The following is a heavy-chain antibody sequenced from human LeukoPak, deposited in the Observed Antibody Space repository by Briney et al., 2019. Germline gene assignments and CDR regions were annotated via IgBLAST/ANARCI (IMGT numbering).Heavy chain of an antibody. D-gene: IGHD6-19*01. Sequence: GESLRISCKGSGYSFTSYWISWVRQMPGKCLEWMGRIDPSDSYTNYSPSFQGHVTISADKSISTAYLQWSSLKASDTAMYYCASHAVAGTACDYWGQGTLVTVSS. CDR1: GYSFTSYW. V-gene: IGHV5-10-1*01. CDR2: IDPSDSYT. CDR3: ASHAVAGTACDY. J-gene: IGHJ4*02.